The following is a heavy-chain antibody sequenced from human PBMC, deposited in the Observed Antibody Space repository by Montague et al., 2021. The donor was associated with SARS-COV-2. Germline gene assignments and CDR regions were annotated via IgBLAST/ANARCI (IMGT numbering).Heavy chain of an antibody. CDR3: TGQRWRGRFDP. CDR2: VHCRGXX. V-gene: IGHV4-39*01. Sequence: SETLSLTCDVSGGSVYSNADHLNSDYWAWVRQSPGRGLEWIGSVHCRGXXWQNPSFRGRLTMSVDTSKNSVSLRLTSVPAADTAMYYCTGQRWRGRFDPWGLGTPVIVSA. J-gene: IGHJ5*02. CDR1: GGSVYSNADHLNSDY. D-gene: IGHD2-15*01.